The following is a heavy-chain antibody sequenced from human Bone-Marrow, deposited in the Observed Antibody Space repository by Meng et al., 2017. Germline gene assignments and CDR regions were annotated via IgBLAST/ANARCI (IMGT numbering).Heavy chain of an antibody. V-gene: IGHV4-38-2*02. Sequence: SETLSLTCTVSGYSISSGYYWGWIRQPPGKGLEWIGSIYHSGSTYYNPSLKSRVTISVDTSKNQFSLKLSSVTAADTAVYYGATNSGSYYGNIDYWGQGTLVTVSS. CDR3: ATNSGSYYGNIDY. D-gene: IGHD1-26*01. J-gene: IGHJ4*02. CDR2: IYHSGST. CDR1: GYSISSGYY.